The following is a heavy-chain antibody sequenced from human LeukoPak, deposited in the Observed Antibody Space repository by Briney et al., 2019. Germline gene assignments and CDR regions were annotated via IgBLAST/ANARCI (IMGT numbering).Heavy chain of an antibody. D-gene: IGHD6-19*01. CDR1: GASVSGSPYY. Sequence: PSETLSLTCTVSGASVSGSPYYWGWIRQPPGKGLEWIGSIYSSGSTYYNASLQSRVTISIETSKNQISLRLNSVTAADTAVYYCAREGGSGWYLVWFDPWGQGTLVTVSS. V-gene: IGHV4-39*02. CDR2: IYSSGST. J-gene: IGHJ5*02. CDR3: AREGGSGWYLVWFDP.